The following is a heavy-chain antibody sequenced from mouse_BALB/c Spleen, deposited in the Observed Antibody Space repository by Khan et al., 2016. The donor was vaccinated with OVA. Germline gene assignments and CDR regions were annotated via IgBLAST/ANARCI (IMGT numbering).Heavy chain of an antibody. D-gene: IGHD1-1*01. CDR2: ISGDSNTI. J-gene: IGHJ2*01. CDR1: GFTFSSYG. Sequence: EVQLVESGGGLVQPGGSRKLSCAASGFTFSSYGMHWVRRAPEKGLEWVAYISGDSNTIYYADTVKGRFTISRDNPKNTLFLQMTSLMSEDTARYYCATSYFYGYYFDYWGPGTTLTGSS. CDR3: ATSYFYGYYFDY. V-gene: IGHV5-17*02.